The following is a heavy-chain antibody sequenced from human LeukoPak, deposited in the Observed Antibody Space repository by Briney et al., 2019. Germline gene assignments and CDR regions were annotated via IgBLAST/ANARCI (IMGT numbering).Heavy chain of an antibody. J-gene: IGHJ6*02. V-gene: IGHV4-59*01. CDR3: ARGYDIDV. CDR1: GGSISNYY. CDR2: IYYTGTT. Sequence: SETLSLTCTVSGGSISNYYWSWIRQPPGKALEWIGFIYYTGTTKYNPSLKSRATISLDTSKNQFSLKLTSVTAADTALFFCARGYDIDVWGQGTTVTVSS.